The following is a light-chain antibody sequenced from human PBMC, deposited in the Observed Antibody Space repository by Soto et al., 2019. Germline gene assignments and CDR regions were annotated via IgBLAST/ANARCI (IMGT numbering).Light chain of an antibody. V-gene: IGKV3-20*01. Sequence: EIVMTQSPGTLSLSPGERATISCRASQVIGSRYLAWYHQKSGQAPRLLIYGPSSRATGIPDRFSGSGSGTAFTLTISRLEPEDFGVYYCQQFGSSIPHTFGQGTKLEIK. CDR3: QQFGSSIPHT. CDR2: GPS. CDR1: QVIGSRY. J-gene: IGKJ2*01.